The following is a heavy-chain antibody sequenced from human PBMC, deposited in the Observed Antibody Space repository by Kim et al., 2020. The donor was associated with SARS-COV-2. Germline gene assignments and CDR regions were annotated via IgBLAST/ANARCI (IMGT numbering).Heavy chain of an antibody. Sequence: SGDGGSTYYADSVKGRFTISRDNSKNSLYLQMNSLRTEDTALYYCAKSDHWGQGTLVTVSS. V-gene: IGHV3-43*02. J-gene: IGHJ4*02. CDR3: AKSDH. CDR2: SGDGGST.